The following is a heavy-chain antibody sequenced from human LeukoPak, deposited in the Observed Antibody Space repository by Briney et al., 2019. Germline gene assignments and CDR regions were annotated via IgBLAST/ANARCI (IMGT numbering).Heavy chain of an antibody. CDR1: SGSISTSNYY. V-gene: IGHV4-39*07. Sequence: SETLSLTCTVSSGSISTSNYYWGWVRQPPGKALEWIGNIFYSGSTNYNPSLKSRVTISVDTSKNQFSLKLSSVTAADTAVYYCARGRCSGGSCYYYYYMDVWGKGTTVTVSS. CDR2: IFYSGST. CDR3: ARGRCSGGSCYYYYYMDV. J-gene: IGHJ6*03. D-gene: IGHD2-15*01.